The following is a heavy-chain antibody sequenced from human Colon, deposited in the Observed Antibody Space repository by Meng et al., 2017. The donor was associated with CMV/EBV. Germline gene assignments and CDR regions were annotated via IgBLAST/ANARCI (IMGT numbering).Heavy chain of an antibody. CDR3: ARDSITGSPYYYYGMDV. D-gene: IGHD2/OR15-2a*01. CDR2: IYGGGTT. CDR1: GFTVSSNY. V-gene: IGHV3-66*02. Sequence: GGSLRLPCAAYGFTVSSNYMSWVRQAPGKGLEWVSVIYGGGTTYYADSVKGRFIISRDKSKNTMFLQMNSLRPEDTALYYCARDSITGSPYYYYGMDVWGQGTTVTVSS. J-gene: IGHJ6*02.